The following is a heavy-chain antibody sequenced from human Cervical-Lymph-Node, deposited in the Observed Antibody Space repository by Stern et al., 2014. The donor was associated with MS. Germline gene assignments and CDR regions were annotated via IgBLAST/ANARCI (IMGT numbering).Heavy chain of an antibody. V-gene: IGHV3-30*04. CDR2: ISYDGSNK. CDR3: ARDRLDGDYVYYYGLDV. J-gene: IGHJ6*02. CDR1: GFTFSRYA. D-gene: IGHD4-17*01. Sequence: VQLVESGGGVVRPWRSLRLSCATSGFTFSRYAVLWVRQAPGKGLEWVAAISYDGSNKFYGDYVKGRLTISRDKSKNTPFHQMNNLRPEDSGVYHCARDRLDGDYVYYYGLDVWGQGTTVTVSS.